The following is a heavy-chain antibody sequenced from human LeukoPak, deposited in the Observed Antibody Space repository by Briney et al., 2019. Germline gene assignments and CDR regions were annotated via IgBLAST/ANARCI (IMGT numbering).Heavy chain of an antibody. J-gene: IGHJ4*02. CDR3: TRVGYIDEGIDY. D-gene: IGHD5-24*01. CDR1: GVPFSSYW. V-gene: IGHV3-7*04. Sequence: GGSLRLSCVASGVPFSSYWMTWVRQAPGKGLEWVANIKQDGSKKSYVDSVKGRFTISRDNAKNSLYLQMNSLRAEDTAIYYCTRVGYIDEGIDYWGQGTLVTVSS. CDR2: IKQDGSKK.